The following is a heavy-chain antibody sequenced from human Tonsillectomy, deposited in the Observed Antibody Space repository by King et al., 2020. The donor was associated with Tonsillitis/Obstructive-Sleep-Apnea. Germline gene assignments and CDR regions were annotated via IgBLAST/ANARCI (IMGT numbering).Heavy chain of an antibody. D-gene: IGHD4-17*01. CDR2: INSDGSST. V-gene: IGHV3-74*01. CDR1: GFTFSSYW. J-gene: IGHJ5*02. CDR3: ARDLDYGDPNWFDP. Sequence: VQLVESGGGLVQPGGSLRLSCAASGFTFSSYWMHWVRQAPGKGLVWVSRINSDGSSTSYGDSVKGRFTISRDNAKNTLFLQMNSLRAEDTAVYYCARDLDYGDPNWFDPWGQGTLVTVSS.